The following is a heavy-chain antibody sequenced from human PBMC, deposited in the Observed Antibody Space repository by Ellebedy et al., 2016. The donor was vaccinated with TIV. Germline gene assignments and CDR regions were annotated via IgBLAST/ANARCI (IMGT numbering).Heavy chain of an antibody. CDR1: GFXXLSNS. J-gene: IGHJ4*02. CDR2: IYSGADGGDT. D-gene: IGHD4-23*01. CDR3: SKEAADNGGKLDY. V-gene: IGHV3-53*01. Sequence: PGGSLRLSCAASGFXXLSNSFHWVXXPPGKGLEWVSVIYSGADGGDTYYADSVKGRFTISRDNSKNTLYLQMNSLRAEDPAVYYCSKEAADNGGKLDYWGQGALVTVSS.